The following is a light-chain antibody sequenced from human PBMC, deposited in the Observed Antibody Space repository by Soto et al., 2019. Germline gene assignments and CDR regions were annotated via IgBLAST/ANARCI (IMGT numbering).Light chain of an antibody. Sequence: EIVRTHSPGTLSVSPGERVTLSCTASQSVGNNLAWHQQKPGQAPRLLIYGASTRATGFPARFSVSGSGTEFTLTISSLQSEDFAGDYCQQYNGWPITFRQGTRREIK. CDR1: QSVGNN. CDR2: GAS. V-gene: IGKV3-15*01. J-gene: IGKJ5*01. CDR3: QQYNGWPIT.